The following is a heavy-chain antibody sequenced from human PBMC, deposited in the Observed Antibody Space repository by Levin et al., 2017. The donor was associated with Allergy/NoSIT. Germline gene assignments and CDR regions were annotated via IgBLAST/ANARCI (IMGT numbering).Heavy chain of an antibody. CDR3: AKDVVFGTSSWSLDF. CDR1: RFSFRSFG. D-gene: IGHD6-13*01. CDR2: ISYDGSDT. J-gene: IGHJ4*02. V-gene: IGHV3-30*18. Sequence: GESLKISCAASRFSFRSFGMHWARQAPGKGLEWLAVISYDGSDTYYADSVKGRFTISRDNAKNTLYLQMNSLRGEDAAVYYCAKDVVFGTSSWSLDFWGQGILVTVSS.